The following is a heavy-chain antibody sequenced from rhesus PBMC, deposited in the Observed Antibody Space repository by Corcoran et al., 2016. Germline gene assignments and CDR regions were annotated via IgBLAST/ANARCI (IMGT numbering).Heavy chain of an antibody. CDR2: ISGSSGSVP. J-gene: IGHJ5-1*01. CDR3: VREAGRFDV. D-gene: IGHD6-25*01. Sequence: QVHLQESGPGLVKPSETLSLTCAVSGYFISSGYSWGWIRQSPGKGLDYVGYISGSSGSVPYYHPSLKSRVTISKDTLKNQFSLKLSSVTAADTAVYYCVREAGRFDVWGAGVLVTVSS. V-gene: IGHV4-99*02. CDR1: GYFISSGYS.